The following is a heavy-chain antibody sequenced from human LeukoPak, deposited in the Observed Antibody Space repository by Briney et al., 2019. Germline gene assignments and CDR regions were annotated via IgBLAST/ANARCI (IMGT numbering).Heavy chain of an antibody. V-gene: IGHV4-59*01. Sequence: SETLSLTCTVSGGSISSYYWSWIRQPPGKGLEWIGYIYYSGSTNYNPSLKSRVTISVDTSKNQFSLKLSSVTAADTAVYYCARLPIVVVPSTSFDIWGQGTMVTVSS. D-gene: IGHD2-2*01. CDR1: GGSISSYY. J-gene: IGHJ3*02. CDR3: ARLPIVVVPSTSFDI. CDR2: IYYSGST.